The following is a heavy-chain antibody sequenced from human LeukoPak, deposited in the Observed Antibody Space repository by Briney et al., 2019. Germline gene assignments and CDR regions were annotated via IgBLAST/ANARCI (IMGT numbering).Heavy chain of an antibody. CDR2: IYYSGST. Sequence: PSETLSLTCTVSGGSISRSSYYWGWIRQPPGKGLEWIGSIYYSGSTYYKASLKSRVTISVDTSKNQFSLKLSSVTAADTAVYYCARVAPAANARGGSCFDKWGQGALVTASS. J-gene: IGHJ5*02. V-gene: IGHV4-39*07. CDR3: ARVAPAANARGGSCFDK. D-gene: IGHD2-2*01. CDR1: GGSISRSSYY.